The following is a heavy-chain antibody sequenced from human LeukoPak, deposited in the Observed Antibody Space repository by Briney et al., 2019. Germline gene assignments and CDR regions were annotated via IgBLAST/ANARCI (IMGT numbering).Heavy chain of an antibody. J-gene: IGHJ6*03. V-gene: IGHV1-69*05. Sequence: SVKVSCKASGYTFTSYYMHWVRQAPGQGLEWMGGIIPIFGTANYAQKFQGRVTITTDESTSTAYMELSSLRSEDTAVYYCARDIGPPYSGYDYRAYYMDVWGKGTTVTVSS. CDR2: IIPIFGTA. D-gene: IGHD5-12*01. CDR1: GYTFTSYY. CDR3: ARDIGPPYSGYDYRAYYMDV.